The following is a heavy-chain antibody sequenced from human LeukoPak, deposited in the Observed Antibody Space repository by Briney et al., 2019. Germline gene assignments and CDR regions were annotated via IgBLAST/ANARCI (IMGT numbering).Heavy chain of an antibody. CDR2: IYSSGST. Sequence: PSETLSLTCTVSGGSISSYYWSWIRQPPGKGLEWIGYIYSSGSTNYNPSLKSRATISVDTTKNQFSLKLSSVTAADAAVYYCARARATSSGWSHFDYWGQGTLVTVSS. V-gene: IGHV4-59*01. CDR3: ARARATSSGWSHFDY. CDR1: GGSISSYY. D-gene: IGHD6-19*01. J-gene: IGHJ4*02.